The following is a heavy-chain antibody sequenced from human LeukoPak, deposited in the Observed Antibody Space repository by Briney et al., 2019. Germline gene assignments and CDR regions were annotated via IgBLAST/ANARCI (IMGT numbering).Heavy chain of an antibody. CDR1: GFTFSSYS. CDR2: ISSGSSYI. V-gene: IGHV3-21*01. CDR3: ARDLGIAVPRSIDY. D-gene: IGHD6-19*01. J-gene: IGHJ4*02. Sequence: SGGSLRLSCAASGFTFSSYSMNWVRQAPGKGLEWVSSISSGSSYIYYADSLKGRFTISRDNAKNSLYVQMNSLRAEDTAVYYCARDLGIAVPRSIDYWGQGTLVTVSS.